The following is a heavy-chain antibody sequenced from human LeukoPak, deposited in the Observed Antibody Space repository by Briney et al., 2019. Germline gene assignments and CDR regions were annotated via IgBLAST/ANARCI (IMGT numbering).Heavy chain of an antibody. Sequence: KASETLSLTCTVSGYSISSSSYYWGWIRQPPGKGLEWIGSIYYSGSTYHNPSLKSRVTISVDTSKNQFSLKLSSVTAADTAVYYCARHYCSGGSCYLDYWGQGTLVTVSS. J-gene: IGHJ4*02. CDR3: ARHYCSGGSCYLDY. CDR2: IYYSGST. D-gene: IGHD2-15*01. V-gene: IGHV4-39*01. CDR1: GYSISSSSYY.